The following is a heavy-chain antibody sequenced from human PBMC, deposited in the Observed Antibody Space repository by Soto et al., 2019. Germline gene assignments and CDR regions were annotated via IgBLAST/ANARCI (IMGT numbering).Heavy chain of an antibody. CDR3: ARGTWAVGPAYYYGMDV. D-gene: IGHD6-19*01. CDR1: GYTFTSYG. J-gene: IGHJ6*02. Sequence: QVQLVQSGAEVKKPGASVKVSCKASGYTFTSYGISWVRQAPGQGLEWMGWISAYDGNTNYAQKLQGRVTMTTDTSTSTAYMELRSLRSDDTAVYYCARGTWAVGPAYYYGMDVWGQGTTVTVSS. V-gene: IGHV1-18*01. CDR2: ISAYDGNT.